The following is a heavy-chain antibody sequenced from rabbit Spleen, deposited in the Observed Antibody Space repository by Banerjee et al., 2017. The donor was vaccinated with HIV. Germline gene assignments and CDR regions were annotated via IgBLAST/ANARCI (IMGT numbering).Heavy chain of an antibody. Sequence: QEQLVESGGGLVQPGGSLKLSCTASGFSFSNKAVMCWVRQAPGKGLEWLACINAITGKAVYASWAKGRFTFSKTASTTVTLQTTSLTAADTATYFCVRDLTGVIGWNFGWWGQGTLVTVS. CDR1: GFSFSNKAV. D-gene: IGHD1-1*01. V-gene: IGHV1S45*01. CDR2: INAITGKA. J-gene: IGHJ4*01. CDR3: VRDLTGVIGWNFGW.